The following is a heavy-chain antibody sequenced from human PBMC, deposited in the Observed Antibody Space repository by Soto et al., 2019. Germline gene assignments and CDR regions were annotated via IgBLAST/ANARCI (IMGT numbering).Heavy chain of an antibody. CDR2: IYYSGST. Sequence: SETLSLTCTVSGGSISSGGYYWSWIRQHPGKGLEWIGYIYYSGSTYYNPSLKSRVTISVDTSKSQFSLKLSSVTAADTAVYYCARANLLEWSPYYYYGMDVWGQGTTVTVSS. J-gene: IGHJ6*02. V-gene: IGHV4-31*03. D-gene: IGHD3-3*01. CDR1: GGSISSGGYY. CDR3: ARANLLEWSPYYYYGMDV.